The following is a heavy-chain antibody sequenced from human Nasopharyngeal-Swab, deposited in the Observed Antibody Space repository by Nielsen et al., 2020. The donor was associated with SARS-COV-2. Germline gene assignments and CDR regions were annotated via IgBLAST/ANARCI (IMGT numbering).Heavy chain of an antibody. J-gene: IGHJ6*03. CDR1: GFTFSSYG. V-gene: IGHV3-30*02. CDR2: IRYDGFNQ. D-gene: IGHD3-16*01. CDR3: AKDHKMDSGGGVGYIDV. Sequence: GGSLRLSCAASGFTFSSYGMHWVRQAPGKGLEWVAFIRYDGFNQHYADSVKGRFTISRDSFKNTLDLQLNSLRAEDTAVYYCAKDHKMDSGGGVGYIDVWGKGTTVTVSS.